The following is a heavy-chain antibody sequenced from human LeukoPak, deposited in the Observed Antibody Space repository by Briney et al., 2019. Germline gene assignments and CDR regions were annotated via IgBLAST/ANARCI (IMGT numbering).Heavy chain of an antibody. Sequence: SETLSLTCAVYGESFSGYYWSWIRQPPGKGLEWIGEINHSGSTNYNPSLKSRVTISVDTSKNQFSLKLSSVTAADTAVYYCARGRIAAADAFDIWGQGTMVTVSS. CDR3: ARGRIAAADAFDI. J-gene: IGHJ3*02. V-gene: IGHV4-34*01. CDR1: GESFSGYY. D-gene: IGHD6-13*01. CDR2: INHSGST.